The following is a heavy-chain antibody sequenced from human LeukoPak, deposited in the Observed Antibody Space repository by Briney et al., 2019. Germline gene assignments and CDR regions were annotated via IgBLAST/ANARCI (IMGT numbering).Heavy chain of an antibody. J-gene: IGHJ4*02. Sequence: SETLSLTCTVSGGSISSGSYYWSWIRQPAGKGLEWIGRIYTSGSTNYNPSLKSRVTISVDTSKNQFSLQLNSVTPEDTAVYYCARDWAAALYRFDYWGQGTLVTVSS. CDR1: GGSISSGSYY. V-gene: IGHV4-61*02. CDR3: ARDWAAALYRFDY. CDR2: IYTSGST. D-gene: IGHD6-13*01.